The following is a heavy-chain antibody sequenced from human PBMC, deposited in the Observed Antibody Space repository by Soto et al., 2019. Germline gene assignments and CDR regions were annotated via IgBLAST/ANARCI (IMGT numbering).Heavy chain of an antibody. D-gene: IGHD2-15*01. J-gene: IGHJ4*02. Sequence: QVQLVQSGAEVKMPGSSVKVSCKASGGIFTSYTVYWVRQAPGQGLEWVGGLIPMFDIANYAERFRDRVMITADEATNTASMELSSLTSADTAVYFCARSLGRHPSETPRGHSFGAGSLFPFDHWGQGTLVTVSS. V-gene: IGHV1-69*19. CDR2: LIPMFDIA. CDR3: ARSLGRHPSETPRGHSFGAGSLFPFDH. CDR1: GGIFTSYT.